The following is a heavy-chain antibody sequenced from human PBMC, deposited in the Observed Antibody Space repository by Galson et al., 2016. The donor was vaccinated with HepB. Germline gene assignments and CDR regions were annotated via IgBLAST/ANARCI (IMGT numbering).Heavy chain of an antibody. Sequence: SVKVSCKASGYTFTSYYMHWVRQAPGQGLEWMGIINPSGGSTSYAQNFQGRVTMTRDTSTSTVYMELSSLRSEDSAMNYCARKGPTSIGGFGYWGQGTLVTFS. V-gene: IGHV1-46*01. CDR2: INPSGGST. J-gene: IGHJ4*02. CDR1: GYTFTSYY. D-gene: IGHD2/OR15-2a*01. CDR3: ARKGPTSIGGFGY.